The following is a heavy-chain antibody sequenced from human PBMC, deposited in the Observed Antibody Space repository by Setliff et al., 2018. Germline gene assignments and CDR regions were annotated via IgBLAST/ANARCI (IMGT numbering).Heavy chain of an antibody. V-gene: IGHV3-74*01. Sequence: PGGSLRLSCAAAGFTFSSHWMHWVHQAPGKRLMWVSRINNDGSSTTYEDSVKGRFTISRDNSKNTLYLQMNSLRAEDTAVYYCCSGSYLFVYWGQGSLVTVSS. CDR1: GFTFSSHW. J-gene: IGHJ4*02. CDR2: INNDGSST. CDR3: CSGSYLFVY. D-gene: IGHD1-26*01.